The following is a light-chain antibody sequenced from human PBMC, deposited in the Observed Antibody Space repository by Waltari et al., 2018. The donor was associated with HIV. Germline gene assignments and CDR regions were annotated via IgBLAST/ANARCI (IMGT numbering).Light chain of an antibody. V-gene: IGLV2-14*03. Sequence: QSALTQPASVSGSPGQSVTISCTGGNTDIGAFDLVPWYQQRSGEAPPLIIFGVTSRPSGVSSRFSGFKSGHTASLTISGLHDGDEAYYFCSSYSTLKTILFGGGTKLTV. CDR1: NTDIGAFDL. CDR3: SSYSTLKTIL. J-gene: IGLJ3*02. CDR2: GVT.